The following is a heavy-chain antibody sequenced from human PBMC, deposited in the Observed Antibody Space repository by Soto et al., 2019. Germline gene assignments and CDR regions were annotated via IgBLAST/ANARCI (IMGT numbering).Heavy chain of an antibody. CDR2: INPNSGGT. CDR1: GYTFTGYY. D-gene: IGHD3-3*01. J-gene: IGHJ5*02. V-gene: IGHV1-2*04. CDR3: ARDGGNSDFWSGYYSGWFDP. Sequence: QVQLVQSGAEVKKPGASVKVSCQASGYTFTGYYLHWVRQAPGQGLEWMGWINPNSGGTNYAQKFQGWVTMTRDTSISTAYMELSRLRSDDTAVYYCARDGGNSDFWSGYYSGWFDPWGQGTLVTVSS.